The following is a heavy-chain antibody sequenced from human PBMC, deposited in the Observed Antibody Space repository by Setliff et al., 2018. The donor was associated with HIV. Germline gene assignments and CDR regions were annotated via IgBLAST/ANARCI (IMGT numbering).Heavy chain of an antibody. CDR2: INPNNGDT. CDR1: GYTFTGYY. V-gene: IGHV1-2*02. CDR3: ARNWHSTSPYYFDY. D-gene: IGHD6-13*01. J-gene: IGHJ4*02. Sequence: ASVKVSCKASGYTFTGYYMHWVRQAPGQGLEWMGWINPNNGDTNYAQKFQGRVTMTVDTSTSTAYMELRSLRSDDTAVYYCARNWHSTSPYYFDYWGQGTPVTVSS.